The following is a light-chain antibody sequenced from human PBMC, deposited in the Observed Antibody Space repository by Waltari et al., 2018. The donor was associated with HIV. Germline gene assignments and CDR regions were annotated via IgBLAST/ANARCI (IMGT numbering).Light chain of an antibody. J-gene: IGKJ1*01. V-gene: IGKV3-15*01. CDR3: QQYNTWPRT. Sequence: EIVMTQSPATLSVSPGERVTLSCRASQSVITNLAWYQQKFGQPPSLLIYATSIRATNIPARFSGGGSGTEFTLTISSLQSEDFAIYYCQQYNTWPRTFGQGTKVEV. CDR2: ATS. CDR1: QSVITN.